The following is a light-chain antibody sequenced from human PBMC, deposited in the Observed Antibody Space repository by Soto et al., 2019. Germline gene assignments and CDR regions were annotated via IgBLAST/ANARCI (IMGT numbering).Light chain of an antibody. Sequence: DIVLTPSPATLSFSPLQAATLSFSSSQSVSINLAWYQHKPGQAPRLLIYGVSTRATGLPARFSGSRSGTDFTLTISDLEPADFGLYYCQKRLNWPPGFGQGTKVDIK. CDR1: QSVSIN. CDR3: QKRLNWPPG. J-gene: IGKJ1*01. V-gene: IGKV3-11*01. CDR2: GVS.